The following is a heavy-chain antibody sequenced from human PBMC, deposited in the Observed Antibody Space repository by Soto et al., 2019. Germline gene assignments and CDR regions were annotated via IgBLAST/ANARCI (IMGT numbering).Heavy chain of an antibody. V-gene: IGHV2-5*02. CDR3: ARSIAARPVLGALDM. CDR2: IYWDDDK. D-gene: IGHD6-6*01. J-gene: IGHJ3*02. Sequence: QITLKESGPTLVKPTETLTLTCTFSGFSLSTSGVCVGWIRQPPGKALELLALIYWDDDKRYSLSLKSRLTITTDNSKKQVVLTMTNMDPVDTATYYCARSIAARPVLGALDMWGQGTMVTVSS. CDR1: GFSLSTSGVC.